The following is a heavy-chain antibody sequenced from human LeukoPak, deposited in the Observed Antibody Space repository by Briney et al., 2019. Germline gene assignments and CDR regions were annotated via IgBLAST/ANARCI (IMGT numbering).Heavy chain of an antibody. CDR3: ARDSITFGGVIVQDY. Sequence: PSETLSLTCAVYGGSFSGYYWSWLRQPPGKGLEWIGEINHSGSTNYNPSLKSRVTISVDTSKNQFSLKLSSVTAADTAVYYCARDSITFGGVIVQDYWGQGTLVTVSS. V-gene: IGHV4-34*01. J-gene: IGHJ4*02. D-gene: IGHD3-16*02. CDR1: GGSFSGYY. CDR2: INHSGST.